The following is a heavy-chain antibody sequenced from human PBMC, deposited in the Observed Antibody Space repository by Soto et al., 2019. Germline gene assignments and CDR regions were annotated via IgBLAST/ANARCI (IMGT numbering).Heavy chain of an antibody. Sequence: HVQLVQSGVEVRKPGASVKVSCEASGYTFNTYSISWVRQAPGQGLEWMGWISTYNGNTKYAQNLQGRVTMTTDTSTNTAYMELRSLRSDDTAVYYCARVDLDFDYWGQGTLVTVSS. V-gene: IGHV1-18*01. CDR1: GYTFNTYS. CDR3: ARVDLDFDY. CDR2: ISTYNGNT. J-gene: IGHJ4*02.